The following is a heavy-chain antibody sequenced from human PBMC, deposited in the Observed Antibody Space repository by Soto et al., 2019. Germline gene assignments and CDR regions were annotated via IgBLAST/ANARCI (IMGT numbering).Heavy chain of an antibody. CDR3: AKTYYDFWIGVPPSYYYGMDV. J-gene: IGHJ6*02. CDR2: IDPSDSYT. CDR1: GYSFTSYW. D-gene: IGHD3-3*01. Sequence: PGESLKISCKGSGYSFTSYWISWVRQMPGKGLEWMGRIDPSDSYTNYSPSFQGHVTISADKSISTAYLQWSSLKASDTAMYYCAKTYYDFWIGVPPSYYYGMDVWGQGTTVNVAS. V-gene: IGHV5-10-1*01.